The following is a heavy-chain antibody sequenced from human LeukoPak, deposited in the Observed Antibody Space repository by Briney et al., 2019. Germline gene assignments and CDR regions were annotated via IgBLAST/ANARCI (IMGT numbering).Heavy chain of an antibody. Sequence: SVKVSCKASGGTFSSYAISWVRQAPGQGLEWMGGIIPIFGTANYAQKFQGRVTITADESTSTAYMELSSLRSEDTVVYYCARQSLDRITMIVVVTPHGAFDIWGQGTMVTVSS. J-gene: IGHJ3*02. CDR1: GGTFSSYA. V-gene: IGHV1-69*13. CDR3: ARQSLDRITMIVVVTPHGAFDI. CDR2: IIPIFGTA. D-gene: IGHD3-22*01.